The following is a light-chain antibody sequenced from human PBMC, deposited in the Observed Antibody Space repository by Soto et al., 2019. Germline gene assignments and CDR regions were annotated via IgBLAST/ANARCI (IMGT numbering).Light chain of an antibody. CDR1: SGSIASNY. Sequence: NFMLTQPHSVSESPGKTVTISCTRSSGSIASNYVQWYQQRPGSAPTSVIYDDNQRPSGVPDRFSGSIDSSSNSASLTISGLKTEDEDDYYCHSYDSDNVIFGGRTKVTVL. CDR2: DDN. CDR3: HSYDSDNVI. V-gene: IGLV6-57*04. J-gene: IGLJ2*01.